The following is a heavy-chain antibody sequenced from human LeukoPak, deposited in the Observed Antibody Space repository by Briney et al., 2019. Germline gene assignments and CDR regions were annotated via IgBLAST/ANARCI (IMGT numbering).Heavy chain of an antibody. Sequence: SETLSLTCTVSGGSISSSSYYWGWIRQPPGKGLEWIGSIYYSGSTYYNPSLKSRVTISVDTSKNQFSLKLSSVTAADTAVYYCARQIRHSRAYNWFDPWGQGTLVTVS. CDR3: ARQIRHSRAYNWFDP. J-gene: IGHJ5*02. V-gene: IGHV4-39*01. D-gene: IGHD2-21*01. CDR1: GGSISSSSYY. CDR2: IYYSGST.